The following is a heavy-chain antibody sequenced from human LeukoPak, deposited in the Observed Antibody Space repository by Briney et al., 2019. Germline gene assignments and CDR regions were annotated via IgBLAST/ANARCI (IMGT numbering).Heavy chain of an antibody. J-gene: IGHJ1*01. V-gene: IGHV3-53*01. CDR2: IYSGGST. CDR3: ARPAPMEDFWSGYLQH. CDR1: GFTVSNNY. Sequence: PGGSLRLSCAASGFTVSNNYMSWVRQAPGKGLEWVSIIYSGGSTFYADSVKGRFTISRDNSKNTLYLQMNSLRAEDTAVYYCARPAPMEDFWSGYLQHWGQGTLVTVSS. D-gene: IGHD3-3*01.